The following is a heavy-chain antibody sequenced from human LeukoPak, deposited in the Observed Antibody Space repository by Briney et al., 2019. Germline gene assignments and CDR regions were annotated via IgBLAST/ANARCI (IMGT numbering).Heavy chain of an antibody. V-gene: IGHV4-38-2*01. J-gene: IGHJ4*02. CDR3: AMYSSGWYKNY. CDR1: GYSISSGYY. CDR2: VYHSGST. Sequence: PSETLSLTCAVSGYSISSGYYWGWIRPPPGKGLEWIGSVYHSGSTYYNPSLKSRVTISVDTSKNQFSLKLTSVTAADTAVYYCAMYSSGWYKNYWGQGTLVTVSS. D-gene: IGHD6-19*01.